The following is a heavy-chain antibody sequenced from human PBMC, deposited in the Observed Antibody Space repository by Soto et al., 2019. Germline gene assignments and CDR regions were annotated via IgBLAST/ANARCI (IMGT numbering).Heavy chain of an antibody. J-gene: IGHJ6*02. CDR2: INHSGST. CDR1: GGSFSGYF. CDR3: ARGRKKKYFYDSGMDV. D-gene: IGHD3-9*01. V-gene: IGHV4-34*01. Sequence: QVQLQQWGAGLLKPSETLSLTCAVYGGSFSGYFWNWIRQSPGKGLEWIGEINHSGSTNYNPSLKRGVTMSVATSKNQFSLTLSSVTAADTAVDCCARGRKKKYFYDSGMDVWGRGTTVTVSS.